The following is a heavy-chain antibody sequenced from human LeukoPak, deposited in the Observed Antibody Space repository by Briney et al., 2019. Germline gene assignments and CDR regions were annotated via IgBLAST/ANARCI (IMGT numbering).Heavy chain of an antibody. J-gene: IGHJ3*02. CDR2: IIPIFGTA. CDR3: ARGRGGDGYSYDAFDI. V-gene: IGHV1-69*05. CDR1: GGTFSSYA. Sequence: SVKVSCKASGGTFSSYAISWVRQAPGQGLEWMGGIIPIFGTANYAQKFQGRVTITTDESTSTAYMELSSLRSEDTAVYYCARGRGGDGYSYDAFDIWGQGTMVTVSS. D-gene: IGHD5-24*01.